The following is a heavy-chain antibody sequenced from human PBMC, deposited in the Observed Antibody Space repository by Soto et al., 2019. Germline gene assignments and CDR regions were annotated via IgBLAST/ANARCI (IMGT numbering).Heavy chain of an antibody. CDR2: IRSKANSYAT. V-gene: IGHV3-73*01. Sequence: PVGSLRLSCAASGFTFSDSTMHWVRQASGKGLEWVGRIRSKANSYATAYAASVKGRFTISRDDSKNTAYLQMNSLKAEDTAVYYCTRYGYDSGVVYVMDVWGQGTTVNVSS. CDR1: GFTFSDST. J-gene: IGHJ6*02. CDR3: TRYGYDSGVVYVMDV. D-gene: IGHD3-22*01.